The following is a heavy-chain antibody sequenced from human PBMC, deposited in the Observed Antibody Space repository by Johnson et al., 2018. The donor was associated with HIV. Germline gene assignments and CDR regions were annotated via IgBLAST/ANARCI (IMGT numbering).Heavy chain of an antibody. CDR3: ARDRDSIVGVPYAFDI. Sequence: VQLVESGGGLVQPGKSLRLSCAASGFTFSSYAMSWVRQAPGKGLEWVSAISGSGGSTYYADSVKGRFTISRDNSKNTLYLQMNSLRAEDTAVYYCARDRDSIVGVPYAFDIWGQGTMVTVSS. CDR2: ISGSGGST. J-gene: IGHJ3*02. V-gene: IGHV3-23*04. D-gene: IGHD1-26*01. CDR1: GFTFSSYA.